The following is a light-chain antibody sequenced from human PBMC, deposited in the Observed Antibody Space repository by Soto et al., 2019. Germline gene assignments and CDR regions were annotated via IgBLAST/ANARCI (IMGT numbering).Light chain of an antibody. CDR2: LEGSGSY. J-gene: IGLJ1*01. CDR1: SGHRNYI. CDR3: ETRDSTTYV. V-gene: IGLV4-60*02. Sequence: QSVLTQSYSASASLGSSVKLTCTLSSGHRNYIIAWHHQQQGKAPRDLMNLEGSGSYNKGSGVPDRFSGSSSGADRYLTISNLQFEYDADYYCETRDSTTYVFGTGTKLTVL.